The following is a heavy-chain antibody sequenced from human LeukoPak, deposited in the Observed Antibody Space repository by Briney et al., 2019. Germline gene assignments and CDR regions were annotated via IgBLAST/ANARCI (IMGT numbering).Heavy chain of an antibody. Sequence: GGSLRLSCAASGFTLEDYAMHWVRQAPGKGLEWVSGISWNSGSIGYADSVKGRFTISRDNAKNSLYLQMNSLRAEDTALYYCAKDKLAVAAGGAFDIWGQGTMVTVSS. CDR3: AKDKLAVAAGGAFDI. CDR2: ISWNSGSI. V-gene: IGHV3-9*01. D-gene: IGHD6-19*01. J-gene: IGHJ3*02. CDR1: GFTLEDYA.